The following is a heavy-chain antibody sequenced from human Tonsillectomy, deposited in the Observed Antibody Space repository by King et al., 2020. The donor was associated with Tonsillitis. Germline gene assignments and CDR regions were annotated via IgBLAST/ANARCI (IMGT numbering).Heavy chain of an antibody. D-gene: IGHD2-15*01. J-gene: IGHJ4*02. CDR1: GFTFRDYA. CDR3: AKDTYCTGDTGYSLSPFDY. CDR2: IGAGGGVT. Sequence: VQLVESGGGLVQPGGSLRLSCEASGFTFRDYAMNWVRQAPGKGLEWVSAIGAGGGVTYYAASVKGRFTISRDNSKNTPYLQMNSLRAEDTAVYYCAKDTYCTGDTGYSLSPFDYWGQGSLLTVSS. V-gene: IGHV3-23*04.